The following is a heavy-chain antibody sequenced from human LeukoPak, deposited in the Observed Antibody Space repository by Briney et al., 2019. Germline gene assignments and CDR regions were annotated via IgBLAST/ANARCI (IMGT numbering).Heavy chain of an antibody. CDR1: GFNSGDYG. V-gene: IGHV3-49*04. CDR3: TRADGDYDHRFFDY. Sequence: GGSLRLSCTASGFNSGDYGLSWVRQAPGKGLEWIGFIRRRANDGTTEYAASVKGRFTISRDDSKSIAYLQTNGLQTEDTGLYYCTRADGDYDHRFFDYWGQGTQVIVSS. D-gene: IGHD4-17*01. CDR2: IRRRANDGTT. J-gene: IGHJ4*02.